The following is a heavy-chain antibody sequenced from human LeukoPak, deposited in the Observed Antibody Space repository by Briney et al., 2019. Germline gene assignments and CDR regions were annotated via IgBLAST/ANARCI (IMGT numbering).Heavy chain of an antibody. CDR3: ARADFGVPLDF. J-gene: IGHJ4*02. D-gene: IGHD3-3*01. CDR2: INHSGST. V-gene: IGHV4-34*01. CDR1: GGSISSYY. Sequence: SETLSLTCTVSGGSISSYYWSWIRQPPGKGLEWIGEINHSGSTNYNPSLKSRVTISVDTSKNHFSLKLSSVTAADTAVYYCARADFGVPLDFWGQGTLVTVSS.